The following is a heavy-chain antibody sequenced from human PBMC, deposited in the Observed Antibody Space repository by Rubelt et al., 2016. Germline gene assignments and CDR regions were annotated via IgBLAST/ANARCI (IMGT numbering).Heavy chain of an antibody. CDR1: GFTFSTYS. D-gene: IGHD3-10*01. CDR3: AREGYYPITWFDP. CDR2: ISGSRGII. Sequence: EVQLVESGGGLVKPGGSLRLSCAASGFTFSTYSMTWVRQAPGKGLEWVSYISGSRGIIYYADSVKGRFTISRDNSKNTLYLQMNSLRAEDTAVYYCAREGYYPITWFDPWGQGTLVTVSS. V-gene: IGHV3-48*01. J-gene: IGHJ5*02.